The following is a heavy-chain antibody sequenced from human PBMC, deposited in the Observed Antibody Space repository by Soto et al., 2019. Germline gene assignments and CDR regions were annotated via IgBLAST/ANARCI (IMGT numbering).Heavy chain of an antibody. CDR1: GFTFSSYG. CDR2: IWYDGSNK. Sequence: GGSLRLSCAASGFTFSSYGMHWVRQAPGKGLEWVAVIWYDGSNKYYADSVKGRFTISRDNSKNTLYLQMNSLRAEDTAVYYCARVLGVAVAGTNYYCYYGMDVWGQGTTVTVSS. CDR3: ARVLGVAVAGTNYYCYYGMDV. D-gene: IGHD6-19*01. V-gene: IGHV3-33*01. J-gene: IGHJ6*02.